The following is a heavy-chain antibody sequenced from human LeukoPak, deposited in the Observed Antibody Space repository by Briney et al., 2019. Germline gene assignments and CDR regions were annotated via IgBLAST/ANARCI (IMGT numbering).Heavy chain of an antibody. J-gene: IGHJ4*02. CDR2: ISGGTTTV. D-gene: IGHD3-22*01. CDR1: GFTFSSYS. V-gene: IGHV3-48*04. Sequence: PGGSLRLSCAASGFTFSSYSMNWVRQAPGKGLEWISYISGGTTTVFYADSVKGRFTISRDNAKNSLYLQMNSLRAGDTAVYFCARDNLPNSYDSSGADSWGQGTLVTVSS. CDR3: ARDNLPNSYDSSGADS.